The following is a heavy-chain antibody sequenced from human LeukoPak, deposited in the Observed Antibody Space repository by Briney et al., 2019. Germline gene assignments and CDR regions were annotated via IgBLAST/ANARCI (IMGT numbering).Heavy chain of an antibody. J-gene: IGHJ3*02. D-gene: IGHD4-17*01. CDR1: GFTFADYA. V-gene: IGHV3-9*01. CDR3: AKDMTTVIGAFDI. CDR2: ISWNSGSI. Sequence: GGSLRLSCAASGFTFADYAMHWVRQAPGKGLEWVSGISWNSGSIGYADSVKGRFTISRDNAQNSLYLQMNSLRPEDTALYYCAKDMTTVIGAFDIWGQGTMVTVSS.